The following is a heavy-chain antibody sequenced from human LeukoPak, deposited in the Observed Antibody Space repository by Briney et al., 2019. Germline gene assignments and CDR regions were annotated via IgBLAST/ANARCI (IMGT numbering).Heavy chain of an antibody. Sequence: SQTLSLTCTVSGGSISSGGYYWSWIRQHPGKGLEWIGYIYYSGSTYDNPSLKSRVTISVGTSKNQFSLKLSSVTAADTAVYYCARGVSTWDAFDIWGQGTMVTVSS. J-gene: IGHJ3*02. CDR1: GGSISSGGYY. CDR2: IYYSGST. D-gene: IGHD3-3*02. V-gene: IGHV4-31*03. CDR3: ARGVSTWDAFDI.